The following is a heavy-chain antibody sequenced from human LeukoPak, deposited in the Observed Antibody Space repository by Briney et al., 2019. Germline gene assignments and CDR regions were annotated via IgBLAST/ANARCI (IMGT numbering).Heavy chain of an antibody. CDR2: ISGSGGST. CDR3: ARALRLHAFDI. CDR1: GFTFSSYA. J-gene: IGHJ3*02. V-gene: IGHV3-23*01. D-gene: IGHD3-16*01. Sequence: GSLRLSCAASGFTFSSYAMSWVRQAPGKGLEWVSAISGSGGSTYYADSVKGRFTISRDNAKNSLYLQMNSLRAEDTAVYYCARALRLHAFDIWGQGTMVTVSS.